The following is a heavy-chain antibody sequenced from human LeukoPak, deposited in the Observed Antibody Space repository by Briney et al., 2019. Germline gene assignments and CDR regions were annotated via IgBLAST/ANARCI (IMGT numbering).Heavy chain of an antibody. J-gene: IGHJ2*01. Sequence: PGGSLRLSCAASGFTFSDYYMIWIRQAPGKGLEWVSYISSCDSNIYYEDYVKGRFTISRDNAKNSLYLQMNSLRAEDTAVYYCARAYGGNGYFDLWGRGTLVTVSS. CDR2: ISSCDSNI. CDR3: ARAYGGNGYFDL. CDR1: GFTFSDYY. V-gene: IGHV3-11*04. D-gene: IGHD4-23*01.